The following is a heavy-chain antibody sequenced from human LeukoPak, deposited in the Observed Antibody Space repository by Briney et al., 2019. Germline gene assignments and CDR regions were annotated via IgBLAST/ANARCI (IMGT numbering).Heavy chain of an antibody. Sequence: SVKVSCKASGGTFSSYAISWVRQAPGRGLEWMGRIIPILGIANYAQKFQGRVTITADKSTSTAYMELSSLRSEDTAVYYCARALYSSGYYYGWFDPWGQGTLVTVSP. CDR1: GGTFSSYA. V-gene: IGHV1-69*04. J-gene: IGHJ5*02. CDR3: ARALYSSGYYYGWFDP. D-gene: IGHD3-22*01. CDR2: IIPILGIA.